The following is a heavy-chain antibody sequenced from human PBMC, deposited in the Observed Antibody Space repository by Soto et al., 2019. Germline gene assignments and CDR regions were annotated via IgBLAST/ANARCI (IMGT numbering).Heavy chain of an antibody. CDR1: GGTFSSYA. J-gene: IGHJ6*02. V-gene: IGHV1-69*06. CDR2: IIPIFGTA. D-gene: IGHD6-6*01. Sequence: QVQLVQSGAEVKKPGSSVKVSCKASGGTFSSYAISWVRQAPGQGLEWMGGIIPIFGTANYAQKFQGRVTITADKSTSTAYMELSSLRSEDTAVYYCARGGDSSSAWGYYYGMDVWGQGTTVTVS. CDR3: ARGGDSSSAWGYYYGMDV.